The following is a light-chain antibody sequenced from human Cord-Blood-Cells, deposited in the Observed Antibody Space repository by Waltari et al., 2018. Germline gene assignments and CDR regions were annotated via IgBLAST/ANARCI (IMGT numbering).Light chain of an antibody. CDR1: SSDVGSYNL. V-gene: IGLV2-23*01. CDR2: EGS. J-gene: IGLJ3*02. CDR3: CSYAGSSTWV. Sequence: QSALNQPASVSGSPGKSLTISCTGTSSDVGSYNLVSWYQQHPGKAPKLMIYEGSKRPSGVSNRFSGSKSGNTASLTISGLQAEDEADYYCCSYAGSSTWVFGGGTKLTVL.